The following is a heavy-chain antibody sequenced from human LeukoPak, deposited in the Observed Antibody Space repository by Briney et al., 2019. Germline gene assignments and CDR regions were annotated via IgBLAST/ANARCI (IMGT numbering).Heavy chain of an antibody. CDR2: IRYDGSNK. Sequence: GGSLRLSCAASGFTFSSYGMHWVRQAPGKGLEWVAFIRYDGSNKYYADSVKGRFTISRDNSKNTLYLQMNSLRAEDTAVYYCARVRVYSGYDCFDYWGQGTLVTVSS. V-gene: IGHV3-30*02. J-gene: IGHJ4*02. D-gene: IGHD5-12*01. CDR3: ARVRVYSGYDCFDY. CDR1: GFTFSSYG.